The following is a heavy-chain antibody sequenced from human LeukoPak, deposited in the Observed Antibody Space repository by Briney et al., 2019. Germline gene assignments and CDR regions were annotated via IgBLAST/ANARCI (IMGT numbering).Heavy chain of an antibody. Sequence: GGSLRLSCAASGFTFSDYYMSWIRQAPGKGLEWVSYIRSSSNTIYYADSVKGRFTISRDNAKNSLYLQMNSLRAEDTALYYCARGAPYYDYVWARGDAFDIWGQGTMVTVSS. D-gene: IGHD3-16*01. CDR2: IRSSSNTI. CDR1: GFTFSDYY. V-gene: IGHV3-11*04. CDR3: ARGAPYYDYVWARGDAFDI. J-gene: IGHJ3*02.